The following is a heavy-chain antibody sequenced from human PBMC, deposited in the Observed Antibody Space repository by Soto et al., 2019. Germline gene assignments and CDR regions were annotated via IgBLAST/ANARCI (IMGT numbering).Heavy chain of an antibody. D-gene: IGHD3-10*01. Sequence: QVQLVQSGAEVKKPGSSVKVSCKASGGIFSTYAISWLRQAPGQGLEWMGGIIPLFGTPNYAQRFQGRVTNTADESTSTSYMELRRLRSEDTAVYYCARDRDDYGSGNYYNRIDFWGQGTLVTVSS. V-gene: IGHV1-69*01. CDR1: GGIFSTYA. CDR3: ARDRDDYGSGNYYNRIDF. CDR2: IIPLFGTP. J-gene: IGHJ4*02.